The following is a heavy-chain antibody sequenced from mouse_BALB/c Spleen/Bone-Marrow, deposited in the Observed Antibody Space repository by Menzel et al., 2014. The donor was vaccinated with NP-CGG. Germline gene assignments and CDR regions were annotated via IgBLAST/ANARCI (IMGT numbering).Heavy chain of an antibody. V-gene: IGHV3-2*02. Sequence: EVKLQESGPGLVKPSQSLSLTCTVTGYSITSDYAWNWIRQFPGNKLEWMGYISYSGSISYSPSLKSRISITRDTSKNQFFLQLNSVTTEDTATYYCAHILYYGAMDYWGQGTSVTVSS. D-gene: IGHD2-1*01. CDR1: GYSITSDYA. J-gene: IGHJ4*01. CDR3: AHILYYGAMDY. CDR2: ISYSGSI.